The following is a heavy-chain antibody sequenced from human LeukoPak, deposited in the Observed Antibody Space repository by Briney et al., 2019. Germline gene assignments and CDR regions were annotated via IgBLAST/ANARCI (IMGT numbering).Heavy chain of an antibody. CDR2: ISGSGGST. D-gene: IGHD5-24*01. V-gene: IGHV3-23*01. CDR3: AKAAGRDGYNYPPDY. CDR1: GFTFSTYS. J-gene: IGHJ4*02. Sequence: GGSLRLSCAASGFTFSTYSMSWVRQAPGKGLEWVSAISGSGGSTYYADSVKGRFTISRDNSKNTLYLQMNSLRAEDTAVYYCAKAAGRDGYNYPPDYWGQGTLVTVSS.